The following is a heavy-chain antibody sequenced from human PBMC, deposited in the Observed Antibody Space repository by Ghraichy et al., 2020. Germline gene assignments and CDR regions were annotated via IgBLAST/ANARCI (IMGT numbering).Heavy chain of an antibody. D-gene: IGHD5-12*01. V-gene: IGHV1-18*01. CDR2: ISTYNGVT. CDR3: AKGYTGYDLAAFDM. CDR1: GYTFTTYG. Sequence: ASVKVSCRVSGYTFTTYGINWVRQAPGQGLEWMGWISTYNGVTTYEEKFQGRVTMTTDTSTGTAHLEVRSLRSDDTAVYFCAKGYTGYDLAAFDMWGQGTMVTVSS. J-gene: IGHJ3*02.